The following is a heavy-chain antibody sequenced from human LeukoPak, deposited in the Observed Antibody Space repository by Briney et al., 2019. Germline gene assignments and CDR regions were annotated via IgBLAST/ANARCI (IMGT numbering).Heavy chain of an antibody. V-gene: IGHV1-69*06. J-gene: IGHJ4*02. CDR1: GGTFSSYA. CDR3: ARENRDYYGSGSYHDYFDY. Sequence: ASVKVSCKASGGTFSSYAISWVRQAPGQGLEWMGGIIPIFGTANYAQKFQGRVTITADKSTSTAYMELSSLRSEDTAVYYCARENRDYYGSGSYHDYFDYWGQGTLVTVSS. CDR2: IIPIFGTA. D-gene: IGHD3-10*01.